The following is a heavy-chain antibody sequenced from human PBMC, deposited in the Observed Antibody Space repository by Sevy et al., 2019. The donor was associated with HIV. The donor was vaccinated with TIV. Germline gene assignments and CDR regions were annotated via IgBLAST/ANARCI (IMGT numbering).Heavy chain of an antibody. Sequence: GGSLRLSCAASGFTFSSYWMSWIRQAPGKGLEWVANIKQDGSEKYYVDSVKGRFTISRDNAKNSLYLQMNSLRAEDTAVYYCARRQVVVVAAAVDAFDIRGQGTMVTVSS. CDR2: IKQDGSEK. V-gene: IGHV3-7*01. J-gene: IGHJ3*02. CDR3: ARRQVVVVAAAVDAFDI. D-gene: IGHD2-15*01. CDR1: GFTFSSYW.